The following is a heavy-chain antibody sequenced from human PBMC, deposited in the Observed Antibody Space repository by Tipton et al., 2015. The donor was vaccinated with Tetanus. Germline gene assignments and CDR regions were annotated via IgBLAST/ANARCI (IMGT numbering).Heavy chain of an antibody. D-gene: IGHD1-26*01. CDR1: GVSISGGRYY. V-gene: IGHV4-31*03. J-gene: IGHJ4*02. CDR2: IYSSGST. CDR3: ARDQARGARGWNYFDC. Sequence: TLSLTCTVSGVSISGGRYYWSWIRQRPGKGLEWIGDIYSSGSTYTDPSLKGRVTISVDTSENQFSLRLNSVTAADTAVYYCARDQARGARGWNYFDCWGQGTLVTVSS.